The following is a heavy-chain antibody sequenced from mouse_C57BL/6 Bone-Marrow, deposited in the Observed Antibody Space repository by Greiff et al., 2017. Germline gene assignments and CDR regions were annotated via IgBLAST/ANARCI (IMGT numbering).Heavy chain of an antibody. D-gene: IGHD4-1*01. V-gene: IGHV1-42*01. CDR3: ARWELGRIDY. CDR2: INPSTGGT. J-gene: IGHJ2*01. CDR1: GYSFTGYY. Sequence: EVQRVESGPELVKPGASVKISCKASGYSFTGYYMNWVKQSPEKSLEWIGEINPSTGGTTYNQKFKAKATLTVDKSSSTAYMQLKSLTSEDSAVYYCARWELGRIDYWGQGTTLTVSS.